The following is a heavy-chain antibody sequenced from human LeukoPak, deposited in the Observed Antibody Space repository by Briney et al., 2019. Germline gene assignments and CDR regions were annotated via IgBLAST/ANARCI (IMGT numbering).Heavy chain of an antibody. J-gene: IGHJ6*02. CDR1: GFTVSSNY. D-gene: IGHD6-6*01. CDR3: AGEQLLPDYYYYGMDV. CDR2: IYSGGST. V-gene: IGHV3-66*02. Sequence: GGSLRLSCAASGFTVSSNYMSWVRQAPGKGLEWVSVIYSGGSTYYADSVKGRFTISRDNSKNTLYLQMNSLSAEDTAVYYCAGEQLLPDYYYYGMDVWGQGTTVTVSS.